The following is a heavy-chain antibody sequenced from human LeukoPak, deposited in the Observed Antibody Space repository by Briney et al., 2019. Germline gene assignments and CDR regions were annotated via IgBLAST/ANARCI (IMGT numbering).Heavy chain of an antibody. Sequence: SETLSLTCTVSGGSISSYYWSWIRQPPGKGLEWIGYIYYSGSTNYNPSLKSRVTISVGTSKNQFSLKLSSVTAADTAVYYCARLPSTYYYDSSGPRYGMDVWGQGTTVTVSS. CDR3: ARLPSTYYYDSSGPRYGMDV. CDR1: GGSISSYY. J-gene: IGHJ6*02. D-gene: IGHD3-22*01. V-gene: IGHV4-59*08. CDR2: IYYSGST.